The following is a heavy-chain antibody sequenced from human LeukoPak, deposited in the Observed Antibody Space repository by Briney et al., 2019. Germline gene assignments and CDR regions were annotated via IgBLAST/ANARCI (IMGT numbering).Heavy chain of an antibody. CDR3: ARETSYYYDSTGDAFDI. J-gene: IGHJ3*02. Sequence: PGGSLRLSCAASGFTFSSYEMNWVRQAPGKGLEWVSYISSSGSTIYYADSVKGRFTISRGNAKNSLYLQMNSLRAEDTAVYYCARETSYYYDSTGDAFDIWGQGTMVTVSS. CDR1: GFTFSSYE. V-gene: IGHV3-48*03. D-gene: IGHD3-22*01. CDR2: ISSSGSTI.